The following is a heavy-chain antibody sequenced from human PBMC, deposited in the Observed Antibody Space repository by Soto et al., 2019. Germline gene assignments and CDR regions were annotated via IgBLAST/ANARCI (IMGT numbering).Heavy chain of an antibody. CDR2: MNPNSGNT. J-gene: IGHJ6*02. V-gene: IGHV1-8*01. D-gene: IGHD6-13*01. CDR3: ASGYSSRWWIQYYYYGIDV. Sequence: ASVKVSCKASGYTFTSYDINWVRQATGQGLEWMGWMNPNSGNTGYAQKFQGRVTMTRNTSISTAYMELSSLRSEDTAVYYCASGYSSRWWIQYYYYGIDVWGQGTMVTVS. CDR1: GYTFTSYD.